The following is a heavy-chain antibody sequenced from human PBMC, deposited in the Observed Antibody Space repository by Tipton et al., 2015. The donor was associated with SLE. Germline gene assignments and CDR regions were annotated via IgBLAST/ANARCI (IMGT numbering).Heavy chain of an antibody. J-gene: IGHJ4*02. CDR2: ISAYNGNT. D-gene: IGHD2-8*02. V-gene: IGHV1-18*01. Sequence: QSGPEVKEPGASVKVSCKSSGYTFTSFGISWVRQAPGQGLEWLGWISAYNGNTHFAQEFQGRVTLTADTSTSTAYMELRGLTSDDAAVYYCARVGYGTGGVCPPYFDYWGQGSRITVSS. CDR1: GYTFTSFG. CDR3: ARVGYGTGGVCPPYFDY.